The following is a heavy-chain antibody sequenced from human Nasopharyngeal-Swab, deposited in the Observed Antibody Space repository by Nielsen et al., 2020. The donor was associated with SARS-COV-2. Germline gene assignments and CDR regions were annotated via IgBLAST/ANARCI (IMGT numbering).Heavy chain of an antibody. CDR3: ARGNGQMDY. V-gene: IGHV3-21*01. CDR2: ISSSSSYI. Sequence: WIRQPPRKGLEWVSSISSSSSYIYYADSVKGRFTISRDNAKNSLYLQMNSLRAEDTAVYYCARGNGQMDYWGQGTLVTVSS. D-gene: IGHD5-24*01. J-gene: IGHJ4*02.